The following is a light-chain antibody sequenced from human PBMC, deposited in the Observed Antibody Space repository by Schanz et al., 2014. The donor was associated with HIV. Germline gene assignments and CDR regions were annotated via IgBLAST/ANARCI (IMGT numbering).Light chain of an antibody. CDR3: QQSGDSGGT. V-gene: IGKV3-20*01. CDR1: QSVSSN. J-gene: IGKJ4*01. Sequence: EIVLTQSPATLSVSPGERATLSCRASQSVSSNLAWYQQKPGQAPRLLIYSVSTRATGIPDRFSGGGSGTDFTLTISRLEPEDFAVYYCQQSGDSGGTFGGGTKVDMK. CDR2: SVS.